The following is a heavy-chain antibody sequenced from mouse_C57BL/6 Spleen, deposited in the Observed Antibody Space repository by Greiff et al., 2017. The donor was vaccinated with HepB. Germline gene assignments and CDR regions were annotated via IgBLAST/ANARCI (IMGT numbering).Heavy chain of an antibody. CDR2: INPGSGGT. D-gene: IGHD3-2*02. CDR1: GYAFTNYL. Sequence: QVQLQQSGAELVRPGTSVKVSCKASGYAFTNYLIEWVKQRPGQGLEWIGVINPGSGGTNYNEKFKGKATLTADKSSSTAYMQLSSLTSEDSAVYFCARRAAQAFFAYWGQGTLVTVSA. V-gene: IGHV1-54*01. CDR3: ARRAAQAFFAY. J-gene: IGHJ3*01.